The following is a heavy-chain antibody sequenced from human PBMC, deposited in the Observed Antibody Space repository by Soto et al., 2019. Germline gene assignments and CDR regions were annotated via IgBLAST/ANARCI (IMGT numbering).Heavy chain of an antibody. Sequence: VQLVESGGGVGQPGRSLRLSCAASGFTFSSYAMHWVRQAPGKGLEWVAVISYDGSNKYYADSVKSRFTISRDNSKNTLDVKMNSLRAEDKAVYYCARVRGDYYDFWSGYSLRYYYSGMDVWGQGTTVTVSS. J-gene: IGHJ6*02. CDR3: ARVRGDYYDFWSGYSLRYYYSGMDV. D-gene: IGHD3-3*01. V-gene: IGHV3-30-3*01. CDR2: ISYDGSNK. CDR1: GFTFSSYA.